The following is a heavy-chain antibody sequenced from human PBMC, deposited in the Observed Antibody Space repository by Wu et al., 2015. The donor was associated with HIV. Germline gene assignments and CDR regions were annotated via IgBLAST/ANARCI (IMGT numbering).Heavy chain of an antibody. CDR3: ARVGLGYCSSTSCHYLHFDY. J-gene: IGHJ4*02. CDR2: ISAYNGNT. V-gene: IGHV1-18*01. CDR1: GYTFTSYG. Sequence: QVQLVQSGAEVKKPGASVKVSCKASGYTFTSYGISWVRQASGQGLEWMGWISAYNGNTNYARKLQGRVTMTTDTSTSTAYMELRSLRSDDTAVYYCARVGLGYCSSTSCHYLHFDYWGQGTLVTVSS. D-gene: IGHD2-2*01.